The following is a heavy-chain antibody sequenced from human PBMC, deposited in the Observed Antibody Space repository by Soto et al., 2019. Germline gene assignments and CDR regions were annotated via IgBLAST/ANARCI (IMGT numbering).Heavy chain of an antibody. J-gene: IGHJ4*02. D-gene: IGHD2-21*01. CDR1: GLTFRSYW. CDR2: INTDGSVA. V-gene: IGHV3-74*03. Sequence: EVQLVESGGGLVQPGESLRLSCAASGLTFRSYWMHWVRQAPGKGLVWVSRINTDGSVAMYVDSVKGRFTISRDNAKNTPYLHMNSLRAEDTAVYYCVRDMQLWRLDSGGQGTLVTVSS. CDR3: VRDMQLWRLDS.